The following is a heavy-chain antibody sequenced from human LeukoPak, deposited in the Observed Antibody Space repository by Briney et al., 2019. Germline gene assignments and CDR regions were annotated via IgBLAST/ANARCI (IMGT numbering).Heavy chain of an antibody. CDR3: AREHDWFSYYYGMDV. Sequence: PGESLRLSCAASGFTFSDYYMSWIRQAPGKGLEWVSYISSSSSYTNYADSVKGRFTISRDNAKNSLYLQMNSLRAEDTAVYYCAREHDWFSYYYGMDVWGKGTTVTVSS. CDR1: GFTFSDYY. D-gene: IGHD3-9*01. J-gene: IGHJ6*04. CDR2: ISSSSSYT. V-gene: IGHV3-11*06.